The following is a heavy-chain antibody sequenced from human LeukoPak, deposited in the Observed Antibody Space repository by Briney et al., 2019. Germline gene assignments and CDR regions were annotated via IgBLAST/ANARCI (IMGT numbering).Heavy chain of an antibody. D-gene: IGHD3-22*01. CDR2: IYPGDSDT. CDR3: ARPAGGDYYDSSGYYHPLDY. V-gene: IGHV5-51*01. J-gene: IGHJ4*02. Sequence: KHGESLQISCKGSGSSFTSYWSGWVRRLPGKGLGWMGIIYPGDSDTRYSPSFQGQVTISADKSISTAYLQWSSLKASDTAMYYCARPAGGDYYDSSGYYHPLDYWGQGTLVTVSS. CDR1: GSSFTSYW.